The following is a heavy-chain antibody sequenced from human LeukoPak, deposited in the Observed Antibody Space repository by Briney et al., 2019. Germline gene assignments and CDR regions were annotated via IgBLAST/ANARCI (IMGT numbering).Heavy chain of an antibody. CDR2: ISYDGSNK. CDR1: GFTFSSYG. D-gene: IGHD5-12*01. CDR3: AQSGYDFDYYYYGMDV. J-gene: IGHJ6*02. V-gene: IGHV3-30*03. Sequence: GSLRLSCAASGFTFSSYGMHWVRQAPGKGLEWVAVISYDGSNKYYADSVKGRFTISRDNSKNTLYLQMNSLRAEDTAVYYCAQSGYDFDYYYYGMDVWGQGTTVTVSS.